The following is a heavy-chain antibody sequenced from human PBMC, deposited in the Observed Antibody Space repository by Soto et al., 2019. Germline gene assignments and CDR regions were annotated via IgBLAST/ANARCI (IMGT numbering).Heavy chain of an antibody. Sequence: GGSLRLSCAASGFTFSSSWMSWVRQAPGKGLEWVATIKPDGSEKYYVDSVKGRFTISRDNSKNTLYLQMNSLRAEDTAVYYCATMITFGGVIVRYFDYWGQGTLVTVSS. CDR3: ATMITFGGVIVRYFDY. CDR1: GFTFSSSW. CDR2: IKPDGSEK. D-gene: IGHD3-16*02. V-gene: IGHV3-7*03. J-gene: IGHJ4*02.